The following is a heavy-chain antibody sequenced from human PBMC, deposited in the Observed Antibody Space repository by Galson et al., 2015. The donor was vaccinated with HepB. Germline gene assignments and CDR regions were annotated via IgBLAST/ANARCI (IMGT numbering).Heavy chain of an antibody. V-gene: IGHV1-69*13. Sequence: SVKVSCKASGGTFSSYAISWVRQAPGQGLEWMGGIIPIFGTANYAQKFQGRVTITADESTSTAYMELSSLRSEDTAVYYCASPTRLLRPLLAFDIWGQGTMVTVSS. D-gene: IGHD3-10*01. CDR3: ASPTRLLRPLLAFDI. CDR1: GGTFSSYA. J-gene: IGHJ3*02. CDR2: IIPIFGTA.